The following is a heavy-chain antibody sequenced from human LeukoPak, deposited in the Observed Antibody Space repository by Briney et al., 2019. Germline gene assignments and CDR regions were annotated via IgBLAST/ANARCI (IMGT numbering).Heavy chain of an antibody. CDR1: GYTFTSYG. Sequence: ASVKVSCKASGYTFTSYGISWVRQAPGQGLEWMGWISAYNGNTNYAQKLQGRVTMTTDTSTSTAFMELRSLRSDDTAVYYCPRSVVGYFYDNTGYYPLDYWGQGTLVTVSS. CDR2: ISAYNGNT. J-gene: IGHJ4*02. D-gene: IGHD3-22*01. V-gene: IGHV1-18*01. CDR3: PRSVVGYFYDNTGYYPLDY.